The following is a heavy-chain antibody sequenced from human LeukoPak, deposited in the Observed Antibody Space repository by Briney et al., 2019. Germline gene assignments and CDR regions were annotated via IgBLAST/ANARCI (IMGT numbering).Heavy chain of an antibody. Sequence: PGGSLRLSCAGSGFTFSSYWMHWVRQAPGKGLVWVSRISGDGSSTTYADSVKGRFTISRDNAKNTLYLQMNSLRAEDTAVYYRAKERAGYTNPYYFDYWGQGTLVTVSS. V-gene: IGHV3-74*01. CDR3: AKERAGYTNPYYFDY. J-gene: IGHJ4*02. D-gene: IGHD3-16*02. CDR1: GFTFSSYW. CDR2: ISGDGSST.